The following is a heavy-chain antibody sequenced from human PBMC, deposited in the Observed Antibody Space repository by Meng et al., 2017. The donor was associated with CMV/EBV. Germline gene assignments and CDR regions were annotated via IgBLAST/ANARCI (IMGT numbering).Heavy chain of an antibody. V-gene: IGHV3-11*01. CDR1: GFTFSDYY. CDR2: ISSSGSTI. J-gene: IGHJ5*02. Sequence: DSGFTFSDYYMSWIRQAPGKGLEWVSYISSSGSTIYYADSVKGRFTISRDNAKNSLYLQMNSLRAEDTAVYYCARGGAARLRGWIDPWGQGTLVTVSS. D-gene: IGHD6-6*01. CDR3: ARGGAARLRGWIDP.